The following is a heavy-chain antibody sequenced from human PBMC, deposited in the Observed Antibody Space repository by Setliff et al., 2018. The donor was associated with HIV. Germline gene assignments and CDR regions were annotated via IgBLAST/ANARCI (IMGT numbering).Heavy chain of an antibody. J-gene: IGHJ6*02. CDR3: ARDLTEDDYYYYGMDV. D-gene: IGHD3-16*01. Sequence: GGSLRLSCAASGFTFSDFYMSWIRQAPGKGLEWVSYISSSGSTIYYADSVKGRFTISRDNAKNSLYLQMNSLRAEDTAVYYCARDLTEDDYYYYGMDVWGQGTTVTVSS. V-gene: IGHV3-11*04. CDR1: GFTFSDFY. CDR2: ISSSGSTI.